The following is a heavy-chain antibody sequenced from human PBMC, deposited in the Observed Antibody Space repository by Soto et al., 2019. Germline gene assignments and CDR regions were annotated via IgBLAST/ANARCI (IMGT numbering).Heavy chain of an antibody. CDR1: GYPFTGYY. J-gene: IGHJ6*02. V-gene: IGHV1-2*02. CDR3: ARWTYYDFWSGYPGTNYYYGMDV. Sequence: GASVKVSFKAYGYPFTGYYMHLVRQAPGQGLEWTRWINPNSGGTNYAQKFQGRVTMTRDTSISTAYMELSRLRSDDTAVYYCARWTYYDFWSGYPGTNYYYGMDVRGQGTTVTVSS. D-gene: IGHD3-3*01. CDR2: INPNSGGT.